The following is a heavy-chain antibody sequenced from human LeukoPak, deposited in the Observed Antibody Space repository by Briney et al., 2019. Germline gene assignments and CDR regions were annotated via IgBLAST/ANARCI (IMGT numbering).Heavy chain of an antibody. CDR2: IYYNDDK. J-gene: IGHJ4*02. D-gene: IGHD3-10*01. V-gene: IGHV2-5*01. CDR1: DFSLSTPGMG. CDR3: TLLFVTIVWRSYFVY. Sequence: SGPTLVNPTQTLTLTCTFSDFSLSTPGMGVGWIRQPLGKAPEWLVMIYYNDDKRYSPSLRSRLTITKDTSKDHVVLTMTNVDVVDTATYYCTLLFVTIVWRSYFVYSGQGILFTVSS.